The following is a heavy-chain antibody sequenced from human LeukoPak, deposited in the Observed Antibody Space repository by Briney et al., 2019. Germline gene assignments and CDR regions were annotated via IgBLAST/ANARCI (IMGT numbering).Heavy chain of an antibody. V-gene: IGHV4-34*01. D-gene: IGHD2-2*01. Sequence: SETLSLTCAVYGGSFSGYYGSWIRQPPGKGLEWIGEINHSGSTNYNPSLKSRVTISVDTSKNQFSLKLSSVTAADTAVYYCARIVRLGYCSSTSCSYNWFDPWGQGTLVTVSS. CDR3: ARIVRLGYCSSTSCSYNWFDP. CDR2: INHSGST. CDR1: GGSFSGYY. J-gene: IGHJ5*02.